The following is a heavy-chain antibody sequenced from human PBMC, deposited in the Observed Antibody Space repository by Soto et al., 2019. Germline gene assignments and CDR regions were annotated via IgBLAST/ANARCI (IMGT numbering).Heavy chain of an antibody. D-gene: IGHD3-22*01. CDR3: ARQNYYDSSGSWAYWYFDL. CDR1: GGSISSGGYY. V-gene: IGHV4-31*03. J-gene: IGHJ2*01. Sequence: QVQLQESGPGLVKPSQTLSLTCTVSGGSISSGGYYWSWIRQHPGKGLEWIGYIYYSGSTYYNPSLKSRVTISVDTSKNQFSLKLSSVTAADTAVYYCARQNYYDSSGSWAYWYFDLWGRGTLVTVSS. CDR2: IYYSGST.